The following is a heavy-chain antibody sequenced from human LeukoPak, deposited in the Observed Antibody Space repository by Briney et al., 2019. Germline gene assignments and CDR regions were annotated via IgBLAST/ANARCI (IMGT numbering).Heavy chain of an antibody. CDR3: ARVLGITEEGWFDP. D-gene: IGHD1-14*01. V-gene: IGHV4-4*07. Sequence: PSETLTLTCTVSGGSISSYYWSWIRQPAGKGLEWIGRIYTSGSTNYNPSLKSRVTMSVDTFKNQFSLKLSSVTAADTAVYYCARVLGITEEGWFDPWGQGTLVTVSS. CDR1: GGSISSYY. CDR2: IYTSGST. J-gene: IGHJ5*02.